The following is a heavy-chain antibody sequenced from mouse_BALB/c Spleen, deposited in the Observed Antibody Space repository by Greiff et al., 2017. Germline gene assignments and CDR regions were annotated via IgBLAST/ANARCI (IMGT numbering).Heavy chain of an antibody. J-gene: IGHJ2*01. CDR1: GFTFTDYY. Sequence: EVKLMESGGGLVQPGGSLRLSCATSGFTFTDYYMSWVRQPPGKALEWLGFIRNKANGYTTEYSASVKGRFTISRDNSQSILYLQMNTLRAEDSATYYCAREGGTGYFDYWGQGTTLTVSS. D-gene: IGHD3-3*01. V-gene: IGHV7-3*02. CDR2: IRNKANGYTT. CDR3: AREGGTGYFDY.